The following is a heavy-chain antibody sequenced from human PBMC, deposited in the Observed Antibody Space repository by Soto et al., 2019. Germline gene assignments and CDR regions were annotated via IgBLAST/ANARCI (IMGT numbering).Heavy chain of an antibody. Sequence: PGGSLRLSCAASGFTFSSSGMHWVRQAPGKGLEWVAVISYDGSNKFYADSVKGRFTISRDNFRNTLYLQMNSLRAEDTAVYYCAKEFHSWNYFDYWGQGILVTVSS. CDR2: ISYDGSNK. D-gene: IGHD1-20*01. CDR3: AKEFHSWNYFDY. J-gene: IGHJ4*02. V-gene: IGHV3-30*18. CDR1: GFTFSSSG.